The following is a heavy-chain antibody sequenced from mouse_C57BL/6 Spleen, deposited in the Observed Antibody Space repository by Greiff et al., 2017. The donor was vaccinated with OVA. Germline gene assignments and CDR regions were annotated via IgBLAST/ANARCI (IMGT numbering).Heavy chain of an antibody. CDR1: GYAFTNYL. D-gene: IGHD2-1*01. CDR2: INPGSGGT. CDR3: ARGGVTYYAMDY. J-gene: IGHJ4*01. Sequence: QVQLQQSGAELVRPGTSVKVSCKASGYAFTNYLIEWVKQRPGQGLEWIGVINPGSGGTNYNEKFKGKATLTADKSSSTAYMQLSSLTSEDSAVEFCARGGVTYYAMDYWGQGTSVTVSA. V-gene: IGHV1-54*01.